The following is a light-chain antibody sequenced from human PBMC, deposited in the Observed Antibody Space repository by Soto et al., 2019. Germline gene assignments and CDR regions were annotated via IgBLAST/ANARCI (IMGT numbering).Light chain of an antibody. J-gene: IGKJ1*01. CDR2: RSS. Sequence: EIVLTQSPATLSLSPGERDTVSCRASQSIGLAIAWYQHKPGQAPRLLIYRSSLRAAGIPARFSGSGSGTDFTLTISDLQSEDFALYYCQQHHNWPRTFGQGTKVDIK. CDR1: QSIGLA. V-gene: IGKV3D-15*03. CDR3: QQHHNWPRT.